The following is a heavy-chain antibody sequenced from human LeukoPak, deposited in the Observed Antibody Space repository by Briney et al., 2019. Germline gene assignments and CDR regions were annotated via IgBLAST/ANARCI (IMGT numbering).Heavy chain of an antibody. Sequence: SETLSLTCAVYGGSFSGYYWSWIRQPPGKGLEWIGEINHSGSTNYNPSLKSRVTISVDTSKNQSSLKLSSVTAADTAVYYCARVSIAARNGFDYWGQGTLVTVSS. V-gene: IGHV4-34*01. CDR2: INHSGST. CDR3: ARVSIAARNGFDY. D-gene: IGHD6-6*01. J-gene: IGHJ4*02. CDR1: GGSFSGYY.